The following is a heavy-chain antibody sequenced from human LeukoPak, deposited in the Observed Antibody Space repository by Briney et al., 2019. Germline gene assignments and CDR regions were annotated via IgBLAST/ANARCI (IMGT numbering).Heavy chain of an antibody. CDR3: ATDRTGGDYVNAFDI. Sequence: ASVKVSCKASGGTFSSYAISWVRQAPGQGLEWMGRIIPILGIANYAQKFQGRVTITADKSTSTAYMELSSLRSEDTAVYYCATDRTGGDYVNAFDIWGQGTMVTVSS. D-gene: IGHD4-17*01. CDR1: GGTFSSYA. V-gene: IGHV1-69*04. CDR2: IIPILGIA. J-gene: IGHJ3*02.